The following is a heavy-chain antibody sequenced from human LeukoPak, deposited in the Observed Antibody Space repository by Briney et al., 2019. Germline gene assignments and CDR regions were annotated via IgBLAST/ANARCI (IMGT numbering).Heavy chain of an antibody. D-gene: IGHD2-2*01. CDR3: TRVPAAANYYYYYMDV. CDR1: GFTFGDYA. J-gene: IGHJ6*03. V-gene: IGHV3-49*04. Sequence: PGGSLRLSCTASGFTFGDYAMSWVRQAPGKGLEWVGFIRSKAYGGTTEYAASVKGRFTISRDDSKSIAYLQMNSLKTEDTAVYYCTRVPAAANYYYYYMDVWGKGTTVTVSS. CDR2: IRSKAYGGTT.